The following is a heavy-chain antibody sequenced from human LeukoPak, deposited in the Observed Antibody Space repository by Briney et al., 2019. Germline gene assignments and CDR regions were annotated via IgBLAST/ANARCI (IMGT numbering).Heavy chain of an antibody. J-gene: IGHJ4*02. CDR2: ISNDGTKK. Sequence: SGRSLRLSCAPSGFTLSSYAMHWVSQAPGRGLAWVAVISNDGTKKYYADSVKDRFTISRTNSKNTLYLQMSSLSTGDTALYYCARARSSYYGSIIAVAGAFDYWGQGDLFSVSS. D-gene: IGHD6-19*01. CDR3: ARARSSYYGSIIAVAGAFDY. CDR1: GFTLSSYA. V-gene: IGHV3-30*04.